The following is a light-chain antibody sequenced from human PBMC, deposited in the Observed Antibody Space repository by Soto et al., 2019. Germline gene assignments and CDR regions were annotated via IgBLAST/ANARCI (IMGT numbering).Light chain of an antibody. CDR3: SSYTSSSTYV. Sequence: QSALTQPVSVSGSPGQSITMSCTGTSSDVGGYNYVSWYQQYPGKAPKLMIYEVNNRPSGVSNRFSGSKSGNTASLTISGLQAEDEADYYCSSYTSSSTYVFGTGTKLTVL. CDR2: EVN. CDR1: SSDVGGYNY. V-gene: IGLV2-14*01. J-gene: IGLJ1*01.